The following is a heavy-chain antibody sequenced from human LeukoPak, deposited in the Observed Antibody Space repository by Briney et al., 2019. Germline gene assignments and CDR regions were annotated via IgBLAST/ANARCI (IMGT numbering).Heavy chain of an antibody. CDR1: GFTFSDAW. Sequence: GGSLRLSCAASGFTFSDAWMSWVRQAPGKGLEWVGRIKKKTDGGTTDYAAPVKGRFTISRDESKNTLYLQMNSLKSEDTAVYYCTTDGGSRWAPLSQHWGQGTLGIVSS. V-gene: IGHV3-15*01. CDR2: IKKKTDGGTT. CDR3: TTDGGSRWAPLSQH. D-gene: IGHD6-13*01. J-gene: IGHJ1*01.